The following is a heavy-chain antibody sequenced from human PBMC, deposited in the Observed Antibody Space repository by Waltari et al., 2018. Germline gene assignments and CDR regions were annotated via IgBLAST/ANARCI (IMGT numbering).Heavy chain of an antibody. CDR2: IYYSGST. J-gene: IGHJ4*02. CDR3: ARDTPTYDFWSGYRGDYFDY. D-gene: IGHD3-3*01. V-gene: IGHV4-39*07. Sequence: QLQLQESGPGLVKPSATLSLTCTVSGGSISSSSYYWGWIRQPPGKGLEWIGSIYYSGSTYYNPSLKSRVTISVDTSKNQFSLKLSSVTAADTAVYYCARDTPTYDFWSGYRGDYFDYWGQGTLVTVSS. CDR1: GGSISSSSYY.